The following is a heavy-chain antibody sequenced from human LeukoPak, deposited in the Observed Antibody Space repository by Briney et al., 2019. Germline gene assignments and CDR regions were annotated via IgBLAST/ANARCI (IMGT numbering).Heavy chain of an antibody. Sequence: PSETLSLTCTVSGGSISSYYWSWVRQPPGKGLEWIGYVYYSGSTTYNPSLKSRVTISLDMSKNQFSLKLRSVTAADTAVYYCARTGGGSGGIWGQGTMVTVSS. J-gene: IGHJ3*02. CDR2: VYYSGST. D-gene: IGHD6-19*01. CDR3: ARTGGGSGGI. V-gene: IGHV4-59*01. CDR1: GGSISSYY.